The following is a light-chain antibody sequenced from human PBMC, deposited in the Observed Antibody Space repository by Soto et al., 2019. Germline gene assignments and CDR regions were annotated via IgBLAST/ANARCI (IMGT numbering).Light chain of an antibody. CDR1: SSNIGAGYD. J-gene: IGLJ2*01. V-gene: IGLV1-40*01. CDR2: GNS. CDR3: QSYDSSLSVV. Sequence: QLVLTQPPSVSGAPGQRVTISCTGSSSNIGAGYDVHWYQQLPGTAPKRLIYGNSNRPSGVPDRFSGSKSGTSASLAITGLQAEDGADYYCQSYDSSLSVVFGGGTKLTVL.